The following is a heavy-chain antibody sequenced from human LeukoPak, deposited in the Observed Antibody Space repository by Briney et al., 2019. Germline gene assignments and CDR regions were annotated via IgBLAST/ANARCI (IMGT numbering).Heavy chain of an antibody. CDR1: GGSISSFY. J-gene: IGHJ3*02. CDR2: IYTSGNT. D-gene: IGHD2-2*01. CDR3: ARDWEGYCSRTSCYGPALDI. Sequence: PSETLSLTCTVSGGSISSFYWSWIRQPAGEGLEWIGRIYTSGNTNYNPSLKSRVTMSVDTSKNQFSLKLSSVTAADTAVYYCARDWEGYCSRTSCYGPALDIWGQGTTVTVSS. V-gene: IGHV4-4*07.